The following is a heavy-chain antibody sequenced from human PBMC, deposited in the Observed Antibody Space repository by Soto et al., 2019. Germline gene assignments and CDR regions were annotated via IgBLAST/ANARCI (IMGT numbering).Heavy chain of an antibody. V-gene: IGHV1-18*01. D-gene: IGHD1-7*01. Sequence: ASVKVSCKASGYTFTSYGISWVRQAPGQGLEWMGWISAYNGNTNYAQKLQGRVTMTTDTSTSTAYMELRSLRSDDTAVYYCARVGNWSYLSRRELYYYYGMDVWGQGTTVTVSS. CDR1: GYTFTSYG. J-gene: IGHJ6*02. CDR2: ISAYNGNT. CDR3: ARVGNWSYLSRRELYYYYGMDV.